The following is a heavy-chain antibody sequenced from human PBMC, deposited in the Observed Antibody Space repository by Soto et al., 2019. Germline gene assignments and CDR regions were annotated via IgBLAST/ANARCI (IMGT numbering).Heavy chain of an antibody. Sequence: SEPLSRTCAVSGGSIRSYYWSWIRQPAGKGLEWIGRIYHSGRTNYNPSLKSRVTISVDTSKNQFSLQLSSVTAADTAVYYCAKGDSTTHGDSFDIWRQGKMVTVSS. CDR1: GGSIRSYY. CDR2: IYHSGRT. D-gene: IGHD6-13*01. V-gene: IGHV4-4*07. J-gene: IGHJ3*02. CDR3: AKGDSTTHGDSFDI.